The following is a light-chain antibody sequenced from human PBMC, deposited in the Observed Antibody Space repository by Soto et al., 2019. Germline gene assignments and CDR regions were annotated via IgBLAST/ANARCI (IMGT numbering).Light chain of an antibody. V-gene: IGLV1-40*01. Sequence: QSVLTQPPSVSGAPGQRVTISCTGSSSNIGAGYDVHWYQQVPGTAPKLLMYGNSNRPSGVPDRFSGSKSGTSASLAITGLQAEDEADYYCQSYDSSLSGSVVFGGGTKLTVL. J-gene: IGLJ2*01. CDR3: QSYDSSLSGSVV. CDR2: GNS. CDR1: SSNIGAGYD.